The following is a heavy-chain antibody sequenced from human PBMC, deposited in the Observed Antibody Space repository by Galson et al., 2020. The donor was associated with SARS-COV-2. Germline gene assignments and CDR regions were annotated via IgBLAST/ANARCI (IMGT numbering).Heavy chain of an antibody. CDR3: ARDDNRRGYYADY. Sequence: GESLKISCAASGFTLNNYGMHWVRQAPGKGLEWVAIIWPDGTTKLYADSVKGRFTISRDNSKTTLFLEMNSLRIEDTAMYYCARDDNRRGYYADYWGQGTLVTVSS. CDR1: GFTLNNYG. CDR2: IWPDGTTK. D-gene: IGHD3-22*01. J-gene: IGHJ4*02. V-gene: IGHV3-33*01.